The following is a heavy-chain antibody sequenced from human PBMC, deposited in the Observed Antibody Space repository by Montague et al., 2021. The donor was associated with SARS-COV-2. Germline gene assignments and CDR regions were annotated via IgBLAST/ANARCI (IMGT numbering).Heavy chain of an antibody. CDR2: IYYSGTT. CDR3: ATLPSSITIFGVVQGYYFDD. CDR1: GVSISSRFY. Sequence: TLSLTCTVSGVSISSRFYWTWIRQHPGKGLEWIGYIYYSGTTYYNPSLKSRITISIDTSENQFFLKLSSVTAADTAVYYCATLPSSITIFGVVQGYYFDDWGQGTLVTVSS. D-gene: IGHD3-3*01. J-gene: IGHJ4*02. V-gene: IGHV4-31*03.